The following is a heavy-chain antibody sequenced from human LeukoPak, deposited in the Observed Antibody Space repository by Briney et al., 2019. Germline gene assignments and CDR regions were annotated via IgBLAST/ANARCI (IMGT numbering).Heavy chain of an antibody. J-gene: IGHJ6*02. Sequence: GGSLRLSCAASGFTFSSYKMNWVRQAPGKGLEWVSYISSSGSTIYYADSVKGRFTISRDNAKNSLYLQMNSLRAEDTAVYYCARDAAGIAAAGSPYYYYYGMDVWGQGTTVTVSS. CDR3: ARDAAGIAAAGSPYYYYYGMDV. D-gene: IGHD6-13*01. CDR1: GFTFSSYK. CDR2: ISSSGSTI. V-gene: IGHV3-48*03.